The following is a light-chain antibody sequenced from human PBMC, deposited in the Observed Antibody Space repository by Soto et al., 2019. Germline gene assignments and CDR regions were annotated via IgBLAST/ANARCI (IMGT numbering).Light chain of an antibody. V-gene: IGKV3-15*01. Sequence: EIVMTQSPATLSVSPGETATLSCRASQSVNLNLAWYQQKPGQAPRLLIYGASIRATDIPARFSGSGAGTEITLTINRLQSEDSEVYYCQQCVSWPSLTFGGGTTVEIK. CDR2: GAS. J-gene: IGKJ4*01. CDR1: QSVNLN. CDR3: QQCVSWPSLT.